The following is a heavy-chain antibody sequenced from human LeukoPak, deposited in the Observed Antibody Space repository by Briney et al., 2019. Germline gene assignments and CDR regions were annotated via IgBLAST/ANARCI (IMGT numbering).Heavy chain of an antibody. CDR2: IYYSGST. CDR1: GGSISSYY. Sequence: SETLSLTCTVSGGSISSYYWSWIRQPPGKGLEWIGYIYYSGSTNYNPSLKSRVTISVDTSKNQFSLKLSSVTAAGTAVYYCARHGISAHYDSSGYYSVWFDPWGQGTLVTVSS. CDR3: ARHGISAHYDSSGYYSVWFDP. V-gene: IGHV4-59*08. J-gene: IGHJ5*02. D-gene: IGHD3-22*01.